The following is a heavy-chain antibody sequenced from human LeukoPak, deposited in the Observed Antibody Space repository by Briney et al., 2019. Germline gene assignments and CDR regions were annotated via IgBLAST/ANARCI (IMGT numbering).Heavy chain of an antibody. CDR2: TGTAGDT. CDR1: GFTFSTYD. V-gene: IGHV3-13*01. D-gene: IGHD2-8*01. CDR3: ARQNRNGFDY. J-gene: IGHJ4*02. Sequence: PGGSLRLSCAASGFTFSTYDFHWVRQTTGKGLEWVSATGTAGDTWYSGSVKGRFTISRENAKSSMYLQMNGLRAGDTAVYYCARQNRNGFDYWGQGTLVTVSS.